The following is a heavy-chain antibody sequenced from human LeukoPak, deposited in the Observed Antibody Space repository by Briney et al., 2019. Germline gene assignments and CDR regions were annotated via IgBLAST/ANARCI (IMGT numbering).Heavy chain of an antibody. CDR3: ARVNGSGSYSPDYYYYYMDV. CDR1: GGTFSSYA. J-gene: IGHJ6*03. D-gene: IGHD3-10*01. Sequence: SVRVSCKASGGTFSSYAISWVRQAPGQGLEWMGGIIPIFGTANYAQKFQGRVTITTDESTSTAYMELSSLRSEDTAVYYCARVNGSGSYSPDYYYYYMDVWGKGTTVTVSS. V-gene: IGHV1-69*05. CDR2: IIPIFGTA.